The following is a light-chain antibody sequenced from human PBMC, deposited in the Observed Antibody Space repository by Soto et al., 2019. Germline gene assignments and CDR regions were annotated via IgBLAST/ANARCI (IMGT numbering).Light chain of an antibody. Sequence: IQLTQSPSSLSAFVGDRVTITCRASQDISSYLAWYQQKPGKAPKLLISAASTLQSGVSSRFSGSGSGTDFTLTISSLQPEDFATYYCQQLNSYPTFGQGTRLEIK. J-gene: IGKJ5*01. V-gene: IGKV1-9*01. CDR2: AAS. CDR1: QDISSY. CDR3: QQLNSYPT.